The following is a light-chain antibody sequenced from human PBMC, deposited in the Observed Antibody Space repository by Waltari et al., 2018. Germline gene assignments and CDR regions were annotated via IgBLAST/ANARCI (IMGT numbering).Light chain of an antibody. V-gene: IGKV1-39*01. Sequence: DIQMTQSPSSLSASVRDRVTITCRARQNIRSYLNWYQEKPGKAPKVLIYAASNLQNGVPSRFSGSGSGTDFTLTISSLQPEDFATYYCQQSYSTPYTFGQGTKLEIK. CDR2: AAS. CDR3: QQSYSTPYT. J-gene: IGKJ2*01. CDR1: QNIRSY.